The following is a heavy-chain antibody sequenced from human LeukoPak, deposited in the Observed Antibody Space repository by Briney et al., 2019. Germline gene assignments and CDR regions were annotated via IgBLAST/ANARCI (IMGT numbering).Heavy chain of an antibody. CDR2: INHSGST. CDR3: ARGAAARLGYYYYYMDV. D-gene: IGHD6-6*01. CDR1: GGSFSGYY. J-gene: IGHJ6*03. Sequence: SETLSLTCAVYGGSFSGYYWSWIRQPPGKGLEWIGEINHSGSTNYNPSLKSRVAISVDTSKNQFSLKLSSVTAADTAVYYCARGAAARLGYYYYYMDVWRKGTTVTVSS. V-gene: IGHV4-34*01.